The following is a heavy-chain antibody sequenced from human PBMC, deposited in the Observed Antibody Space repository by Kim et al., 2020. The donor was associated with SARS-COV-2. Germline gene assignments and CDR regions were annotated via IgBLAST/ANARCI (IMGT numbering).Heavy chain of an antibody. Sequence: SETLSLTCNVSGGSISTYYWSWIRQPPGKGLEWIGYIYYSGSTKYNPSLKSRVTISLDTSKNHFSLKLSSVTAADTAVYYCARGELDYGLNYFYYWGPGTLVTVSS. CDR2: IYYSGST. CDR3: ARGELDYGLNYFYY. D-gene: IGHD4-17*01. J-gene: IGHJ4*02. CDR1: GGSISTYY. V-gene: IGHV4-59*01.